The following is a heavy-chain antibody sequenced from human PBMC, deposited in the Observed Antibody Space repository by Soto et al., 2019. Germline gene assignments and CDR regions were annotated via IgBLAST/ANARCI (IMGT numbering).Heavy chain of an antibody. CDR3: ARGPNTGGFDY. J-gene: IGHJ4*02. Sequence: ASVKVSCKASGYTFIGYYIHWLRQAPGQGPEWMGWVNPDSGGTNYAQKFQGRVTMTRDTSISTVYMELSRLSSDDTAVYYCARGPNTGGFDYWGQGTLVTVSS. CDR1: GYTFIGYY. D-gene: IGHD3-10*01. V-gene: IGHV1-2*02. CDR2: VNPDSGGT.